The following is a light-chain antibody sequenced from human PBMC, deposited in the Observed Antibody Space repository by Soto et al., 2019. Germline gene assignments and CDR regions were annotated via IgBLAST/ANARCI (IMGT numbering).Light chain of an antibody. Sequence: EIVLTQSPATLSLSPGERATLSCRASQSVSSYLAWYQQKPGQAPRLLIYDASNRATGIPARFSGSGSGTYFTLTISSLEPEDFAVYYCQQRSNWPPDGFTFGPGTKVDIK. V-gene: IGKV3-11*01. J-gene: IGKJ3*01. CDR2: DAS. CDR1: QSVSSY. CDR3: QQRSNWPPDGFT.